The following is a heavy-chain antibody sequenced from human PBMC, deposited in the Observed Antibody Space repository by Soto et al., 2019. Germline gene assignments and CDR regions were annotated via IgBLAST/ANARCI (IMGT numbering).Heavy chain of an antibody. V-gene: IGHV4-34*01. D-gene: IGHD3-10*01. CDR3: ARGRGWITMVRGVILYFDY. Sequence: SETLSLTCAVYGGSFSGYYWSWIRQPPGKGLEWIGEINHSGSTNYNPSLKSRVTISVDTSKNQFSLKLSSVTAADTAVYYCARGRGWITMVRGVILYFDYWGQGTLVTVSS. CDR2: INHSGST. CDR1: GGSFSGYY. J-gene: IGHJ4*02.